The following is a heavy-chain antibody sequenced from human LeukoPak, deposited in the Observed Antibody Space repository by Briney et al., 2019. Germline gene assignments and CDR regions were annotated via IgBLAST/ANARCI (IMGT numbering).Heavy chain of an antibody. CDR1: GGSFSGYY. Sequence: SETLSLTCAVYGGSFSGYYWSWIRQPPGKGLEWIGYIDYSGSTNYKPSLKRRVTISVDTSKNQFSLKLNSVTAADTAVYYCARDRALGSGKYYFDYWGQGTLVTVSS. D-gene: IGHD3-16*01. J-gene: IGHJ4*02. CDR3: ARDRALGSGKYYFDY. CDR2: IDYSGST. V-gene: IGHV4-59*01.